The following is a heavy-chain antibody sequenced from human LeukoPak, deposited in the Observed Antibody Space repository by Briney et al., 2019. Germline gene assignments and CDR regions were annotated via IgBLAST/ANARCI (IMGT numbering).Heavy chain of an antibody. Sequence: GGSLRLSCEASGFTFSSYSMNWVRQAPGKGLEWISYISTSTTTIYYANSVKGRFTISRDNAKKSLYLQMNSLRAEDTAVYYCARTDYGDYGDSAFDIWGQGTMVTVSS. CDR1: GFTFSSYS. J-gene: IGHJ3*02. D-gene: IGHD4-17*01. V-gene: IGHV3-48*01. CDR2: ISTSTTTI. CDR3: ARTDYGDYGDSAFDI.